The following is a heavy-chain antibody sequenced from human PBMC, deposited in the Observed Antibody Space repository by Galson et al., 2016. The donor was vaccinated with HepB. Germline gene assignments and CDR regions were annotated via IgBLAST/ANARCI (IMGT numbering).Heavy chain of an antibody. Sequence: SVKVSCKASGYTFTSNYLDWVRQAPGQGLEWMGRINPNGGRTNYAQKFQGRVTMSRDTSTSTVYMELSSLKYGDTAVYFCARGPIAVAAPDDPFHIWGQGTMVTVSS. CDR2: INPNGGRT. J-gene: IGHJ3*02. CDR1: GYTFTSNY. CDR3: ARGPIAVAAPDDPFHI. V-gene: IGHV1-46*01. D-gene: IGHD6-19*01.